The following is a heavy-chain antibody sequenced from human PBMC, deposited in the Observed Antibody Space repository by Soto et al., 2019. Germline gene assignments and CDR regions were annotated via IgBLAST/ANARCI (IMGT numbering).Heavy chain of an antibody. V-gene: IGHV1-69*13. CDR1: GGTFGSYA. Sequence: GASVKVSCKASGGTFGSYAISWVRQAPGQGLEWMGGIIPIPGTANYAQKFQGRVTIAADESTSTPYMELSSLRSEDTAVYYCARSQGSSTSLEIYYYYYYGMDVWGQGTTVTVSS. J-gene: IGHJ6*02. D-gene: IGHD2-2*01. CDR2: IIPIPGTA. CDR3: ARSQGSSTSLEIYYYYYYGMDV.